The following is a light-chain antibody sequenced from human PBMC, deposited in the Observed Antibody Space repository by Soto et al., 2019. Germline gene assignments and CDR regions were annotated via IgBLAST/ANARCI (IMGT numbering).Light chain of an antibody. CDR1: SSNIGAGYD. Sequence: SVLTQPPPVSGAPGQRGTISCTGSSSNIGAGYDVHWYQQLPGTAPKLLIYGNSNRPSGVPDRFSGSKSGTSASLAITGLQAEDEADYYCQSYDSSLSGSVFGTGTKVTVL. J-gene: IGLJ1*01. CDR3: QSYDSSLSGSV. V-gene: IGLV1-40*01. CDR2: GNS.